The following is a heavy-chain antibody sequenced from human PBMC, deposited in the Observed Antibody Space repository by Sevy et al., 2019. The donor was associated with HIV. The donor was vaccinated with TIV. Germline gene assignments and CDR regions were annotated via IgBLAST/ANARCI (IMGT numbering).Heavy chain of an antibody. CDR2: LSFGCGEI. V-gene: IGHV3-23*01. J-gene: IGHJ4*02. CDR1: GFTFSKYS. D-gene: IGHD2-8*01. Sequence: GGSLRLSCAASGFTFSKYSMSWVRQPPGKGLEWVSTLSFGCGEINYADSVKGRFTISRDNSKSSGYLQMNNLRPEVTAVYYCAREGCTRPHDYWGQGTLVTVSS. CDR3: AREGCTRPHDY.